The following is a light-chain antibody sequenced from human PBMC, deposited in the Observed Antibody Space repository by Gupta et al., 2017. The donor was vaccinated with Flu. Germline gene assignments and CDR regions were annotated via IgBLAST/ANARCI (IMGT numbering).Light chain of an antibody. CDR3: MRDTHPWT. V-gene: IGKV2-30*01. CDR1: QSLVYKNGSTD. J-gene: IGKJ2*02. CDR2: EVS. Sequence: VTLGQAASISCRSSQSLVYKNGSTDLTWFKQRPGQSPRRLSYEVSDRDSGVPDRFSGSGSVTDFTLKISRVEAEEVGVYYCMRDTHPWTFGQGARLEI.